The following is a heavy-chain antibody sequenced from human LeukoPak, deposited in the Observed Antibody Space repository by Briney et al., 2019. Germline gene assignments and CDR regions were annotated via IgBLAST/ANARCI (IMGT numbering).Heavy chain of an antibody. CDR3: ARDVYCSSTSCQDDAFDI. D-gene: IGHD2-2*01. Sequence: ASVKVSXKASGYTFTNYYIHWVRQAPGQGLEWMGWINPNSGGTNYAQKFQGRVTMTRDTSISTAYMELSRLKSDDTAVYYCARDVYCSSTSCQDDAFDIWGQGTMVTVSS. V-gene: IGHV1-2*02. J-gene: IGHJ3*02. CDR1: GYTFTNYY. CDR2: INPNSGGT.